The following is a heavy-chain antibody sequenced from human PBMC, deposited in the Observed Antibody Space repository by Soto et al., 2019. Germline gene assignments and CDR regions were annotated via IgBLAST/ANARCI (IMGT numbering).Heavy chain of an antibody. CDR2: ISHSGTS. D-gene: IGHD3-9*01. CDR1: GGSISSSHW. CDR3: ARVVLTITRGAFDA. Sequence: QVQLQESGPGLVKPSGTLSLTCAVSGGSISSSHWWTWVRQSPGKGLEYIGEISHSGTSNSNPSLKSRVTLSVDKSKNHFSLTLTSVTPADTAVYYCARVVLTITRGAFDAWGQGTLVIVSS. J-gene: IGHJ3*01. V-gene: IGHV4-4*02.